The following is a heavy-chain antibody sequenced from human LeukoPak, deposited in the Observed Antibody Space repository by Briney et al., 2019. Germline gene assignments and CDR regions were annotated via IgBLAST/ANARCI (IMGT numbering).Heavy chain of an antibody. V-gene: IGHV3-30*18. Sequence: GGSLRLSCAASGFTFSSYGMHWVRQAPGKGLEWVAVISYDGSNKYYADSVKGRFTISRDNSKNTLYLQMNSLRAEDTAVYYCAKDGRRDGYNCPDYWGQRTLVTVSS. CDR3: AKDGRRDGYNCPDY. D-gene: IGHD5-24*01. CDR1: GFTFSSYG. CDR2: ISYDGSNK. J-gene: IGHJ4*02.